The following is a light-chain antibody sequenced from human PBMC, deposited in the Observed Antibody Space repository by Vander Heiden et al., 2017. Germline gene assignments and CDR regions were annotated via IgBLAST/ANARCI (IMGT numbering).Light chain of an antibody. CDR2: DAS. CDR3: QQRSNWLT. V-gene: IGKV3-11*01. Sequence: VLTQSPATLSLSPGERATLSCRASQSVSSYSACYQQKPGQAPRLLIYDASNSATGIPARFSGSGSATDFSPTTSSREPEDVAVDYCQQRSNWLTFGGGTKVEIK. J-gene: IGKJ4*01. CDR1: QSVSSY.